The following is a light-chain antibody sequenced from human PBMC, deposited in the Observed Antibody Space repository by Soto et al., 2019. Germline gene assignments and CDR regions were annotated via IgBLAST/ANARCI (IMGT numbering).Light chain of an antibody. CDR3: HQYHRRTSN. CDR2: DAS. J-gene: IGKJ2*01. V-gene: IGKV3-11*01. CDR1: QSVSSY. Sequence: DIELTHPPTTLSFSAIYIATVSFRASQSVSSYLAWYQHKPGQAPRVLIYDASNRATGIPARFSGSGSGTDFTLTISDLEPEDFAVYCCHQYHRRTSNFGQGTKVDIK.